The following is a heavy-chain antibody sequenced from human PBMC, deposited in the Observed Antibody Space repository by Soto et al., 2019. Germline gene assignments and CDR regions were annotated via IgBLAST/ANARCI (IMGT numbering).Heavy chain of an antibody. D-gene: IGHD6-13*01. CDR3: ARDWFGEQQLVRGYYFDS. J-gene: IGHJ4*02. CDR2: ISAYNGNT. Sequence: ASVKVSCEASGYTFTSYGISWVRQAPGQGLEWMGWISAYNGNTNYAQKLQGRVTMTTDTSTSTAYMELRSLRSDDTAVYYCARDWFGEQQLVRGYYFDSWGQGPLGTVSS. CDR1: GYTFTSYG. V-gene: IGHV1-18*01.